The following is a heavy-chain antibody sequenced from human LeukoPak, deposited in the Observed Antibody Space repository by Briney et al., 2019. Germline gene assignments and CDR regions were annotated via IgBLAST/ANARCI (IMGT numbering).Heavy chain of an antibody. CDR1: GFTFSSYW. V-gene: IGHV3-74*01. J-gene: IGHJ4*02. Sequence: PGGSLRLSCAASGFTFSSYWMHWVRQAPGKGLVWVSRINSDGGSTSYADSVKGRFTISRDNSKNTLYLQMNSLRAEDTAVYYCAKGLGDYDISTYFDYWGQGTLVTVSS. CDR2: INSDGGST. CDR3: AKGLGDYDISTYFDY. D-gene: IGHD3-9*01.